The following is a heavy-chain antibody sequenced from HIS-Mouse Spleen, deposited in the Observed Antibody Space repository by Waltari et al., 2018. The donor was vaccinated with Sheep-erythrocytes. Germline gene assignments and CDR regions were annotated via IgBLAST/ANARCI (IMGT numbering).Heavy chain of an antibody. Sequence: EVQLVESGGGLVKPGGSLRLSCAASGFTFSSYSMNWVREAPGKGLEWGSSIIRNSSYIYYADSVKGRFTISRDNAKNSLYLQMNSLRAEDTAVYYCARDSTSDAFDIWGQGTMVTVSS. CDR2: IIRNSSYI. J-gene: IGHJ3*02. V-gene: IGHV3-21*01. CDR3: ARDSTSDAFDI. CDR1: GFTFSSYS. D-gene: IGHD6-6*01.